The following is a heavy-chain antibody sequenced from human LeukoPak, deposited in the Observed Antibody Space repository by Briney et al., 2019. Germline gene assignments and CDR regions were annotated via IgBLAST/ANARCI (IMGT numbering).Heavy chain of an antibody. Sequence: GGSLRLSCAASGFTFDDYAMHWVRQAPGKGLEWVSLISGDGGSTGYADSVKGRFTISRDNAKNSLYLQMNSLRTEDTALYYCAKDILSVDTVMVDYWGQGTLVTVSS. CDR3: AKDILSVDTVMVDY. V-gene: IGHV3-43*02. CDR1: GFTFDDYA. J-gene: IGHJ4*02. CDR2: ISGDGGST. D-gene: IGHD5-18*01.